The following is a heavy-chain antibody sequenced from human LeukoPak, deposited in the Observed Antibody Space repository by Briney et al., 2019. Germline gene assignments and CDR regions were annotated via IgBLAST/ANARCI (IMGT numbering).Heavy chain of an antibody. CDR2: IYYSGST. J-gene: IGHJ4*02. Sequence: SETLSLTCTVSGGSLSSSSYYWGWIRQPPGKGLEWIGSIYYSGSTYYNPSLKSRVTISEDTSQNQFSLKLSSVTAADTAVYYCARLRVTGTTVDYWGQGTLVTVSS. D-gene: IGHD1-20*01. CDR1: GGSLSSSSYY. CDR3: ARLRVTGTTVDY. V-gene: IGHV4-39*01.